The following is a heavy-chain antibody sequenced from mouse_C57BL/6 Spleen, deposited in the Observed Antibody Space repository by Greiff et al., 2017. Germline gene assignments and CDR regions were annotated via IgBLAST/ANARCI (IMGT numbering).Heavy chain of an antibody. J-gene: IGHJ4*01. V-gene: IGHV1-80*01. CDR3: ARYYYGSSYDYYAMDY. CDR2: IYPGDGDT. CDR1: GYAFSSYW. Sequence: VQLQQSGAELVKPGASVKISCKASGYAFSSYWMNWVKQRPGKGLEWIGQIYPGDGDTNYNGKFKGKATLTADKSSSTAYIQLSSLTSEDSEVYLCARYYYGSSYDYYAMDYWGQGTSVTVSS. D-gene: IGHD1-1*01.